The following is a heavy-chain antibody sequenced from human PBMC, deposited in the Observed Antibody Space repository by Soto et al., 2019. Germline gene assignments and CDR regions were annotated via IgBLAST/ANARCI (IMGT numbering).Heavy chain of an antibody. CDR1: GYSFTDYW. V-gene: IGHV5-51*01. J-gene: IGHJ4*02. CDR3: ARQADYNILTGYFYYFDY. CDR2: IYPGDSDA. Sequence: GESLKISCKSSGYSFTDYWIGWVRQMPGKGLEWMGIIYPGDSDARYSPSFQGQVTISVDTSINTAFLRWNSLTASDTAMYYCARQADYNILTGYFYYFDYWGQGSLVTVSS. D-gene: IGHD3-9*01.